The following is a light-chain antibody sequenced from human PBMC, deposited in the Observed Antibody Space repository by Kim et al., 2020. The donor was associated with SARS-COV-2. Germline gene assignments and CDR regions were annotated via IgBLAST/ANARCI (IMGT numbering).Light chain of an antibody. CDR3: HSYDSGLTGYV. CDR2: GDT. Sequence: SVTISCTGSSSNIGADSDVHWYQHLPGTAPKPLTFGDTTRASGVPGRFSGSKSGTSASLAITGLQAEDEGDYYCHSYDSGLTGYVFGSGTKVTVL. CDR1: SSNIGADSD. V-gene: IGLV1-40*01. J-gene: IGLJ1*01.